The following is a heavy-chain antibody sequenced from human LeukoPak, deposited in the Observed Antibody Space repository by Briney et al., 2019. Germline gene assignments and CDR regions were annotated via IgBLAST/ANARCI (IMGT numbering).Heavy chain of an antibody. J-gene: IGHJ5*02. V-gene: IGHV4-34*01. CDR3: ERVFKYGFWSCYSSAGNLLDP. D-gene: IGHD3-3*01. CDR1: GGYFSGYY. CDR2: INHSGST. Sequence: PSEPLSLTCTFYGGYFSGYYWSWIRQPPGKGLEWIGEINHSGSTKYNPSLKSRVTVSVDTPKNQFSLKLRPVTAADTAVYYCERVFKYGFWSCYSSAGNLLDPWGQGTLVTVS.